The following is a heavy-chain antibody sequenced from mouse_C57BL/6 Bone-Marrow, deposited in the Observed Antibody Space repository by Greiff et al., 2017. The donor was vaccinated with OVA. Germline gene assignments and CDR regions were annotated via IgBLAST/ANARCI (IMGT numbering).Heavy chain of an antibody. CDR3: ARWHFYGSSSYYFDY. CDR2: IYPRSGNT. Sequence: QVQLQQSGAELARPGASVKLSCKASGYTFTSYGISWVKQRTGQGLEWIGEIYPRSGNTYYNEKFKGKATLTADKSSSTAYMELRSLTSEDSAVYFCARWHFYGSSSYYFDYWGQGTTLTVSS. J-gene: IGHJ2*01. V-gene: IGHV1-81*01. CDR1: GYTFTSYG. D-gene: IGHD1-1*01.